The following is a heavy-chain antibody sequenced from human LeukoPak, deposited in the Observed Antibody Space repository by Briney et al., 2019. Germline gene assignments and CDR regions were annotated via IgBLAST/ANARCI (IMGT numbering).Heavy chain of an antibody. Sequence: ASVKVSCKVSGYTLTELSMHWVRQAPGKGLEWMGGFDPEDGETIYAQKFQDRVTMTEDTSTDTAYMELSSLRSEDTAVYYCATVGGYCSGGSCYSPWFDPWGQGTLVTVSS. V-gene: IGHV1-24*01. CDR2: FDPEDGET. CDR3: ATVGGYCSGGSCYSPWFDP. D-gene: IGHD2-15*01. J-gene: IGHJ5*02. CDR1: GYTLTELS.